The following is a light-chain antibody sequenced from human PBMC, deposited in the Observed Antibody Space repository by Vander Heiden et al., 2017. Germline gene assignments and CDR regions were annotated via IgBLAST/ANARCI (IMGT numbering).Light chain of an antibody. J-gene: IGKJ4*01. V-gene: IGKV4-1*01. CDR1: QSVLYSSNNKNY. Sequence: DSVMAQPPDSLAVSLGERATINCKSSQSVLYSSNNKNYLAWYQQKPGQPPKLLIYWASTRESGVPDRFSGSGSVTDFTLTISSLQAEDVAVYYCQQDDSTPITFGGGTKVEIK. CDR3: QQDDSTPIT. CDR2: WAS.